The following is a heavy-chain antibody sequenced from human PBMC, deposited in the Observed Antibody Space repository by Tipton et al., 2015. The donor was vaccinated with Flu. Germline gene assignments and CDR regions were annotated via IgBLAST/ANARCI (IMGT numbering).Heavy chain of an antibody. CDR1: GYTFTGYY. CDR2: INANSGGT. V-gene: IGHV1-2*06. CDR3: VGDIFSLEDY. Sequence: QVQLVQSGAEMKKPGASVKVSCKASGYTFTGYYMHWVRQAPGRGLEWMGRINANSGGTNYAQKFQGSVTMTRDTSISTAYMELSSLRSDETAVCYCVGDIFSLEDYWGQGTLVTVSS. J-gene: IGHJ4*02. D-gene: IGHD3-3*02.